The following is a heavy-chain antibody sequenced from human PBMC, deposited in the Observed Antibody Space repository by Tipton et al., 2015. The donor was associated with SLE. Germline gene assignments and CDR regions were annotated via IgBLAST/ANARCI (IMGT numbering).Heavy chain of an antibody. J-gene: IGHJ3*02. V-gene: IGHV4-39*07. Sequence: TLSLTCSVSGGSISSSGYYWGWIRQPPGKGLEWIGTIYYSGGTSYNPSLKSRVTISVDTSKNQFSLKLNSVTAGDTAVYYCAERYDTFDIWGQGTMVTVSS. CDR3: AERYDTFDI. CDR2: IYYSGGT. CDR1: GGSISSSGYY.